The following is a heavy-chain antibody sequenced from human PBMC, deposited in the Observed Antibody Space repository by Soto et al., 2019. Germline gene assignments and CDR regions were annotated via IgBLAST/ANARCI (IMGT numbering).Heavy chain of an antibody. CDR1: GGSITSNNW. D-gene: IGHD1-26*01. Sequence: QVQLQESGPGLVKPSGTLSLTCAVSGGSITSNNWWSWVRQPPGKGLEWIGEIFHSGSTYYNPSLKARVTISVDKSKNQFSLKLSSVSAADTAVYYCARVYSGSYSDYWGQGTRVTVSS. V-gene: IGHV4-4*02. CDR2: IFHSGST. CDR3: ARVYSGSYSDY. J-gene: IGHJ4*02.